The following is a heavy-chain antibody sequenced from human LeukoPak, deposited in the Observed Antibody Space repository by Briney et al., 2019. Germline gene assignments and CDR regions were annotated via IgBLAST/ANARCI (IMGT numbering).Heavy chain of an antibody. CDR2: ISGSGDAP. CDR1: GFTVSSNY. CDR3: ARGGGAPMGNCFDY. J-gene: IGHJ4*02. D-gene: IGHD3-10*01. V-gene: IGHV3-23*01. Sequence: PGGSLRLSCAASGFTVSSNYMSWVRQSPGKGLEWVSAISGSGDAPSYADSVKGRFTISRDNSKNTLYQHMNSLRAEDTAVYYCARGGGAPMGNCFDYWGQGALVTVSS.